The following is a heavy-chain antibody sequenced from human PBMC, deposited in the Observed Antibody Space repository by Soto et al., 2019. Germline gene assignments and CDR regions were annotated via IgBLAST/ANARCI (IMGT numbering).Heavy chain of an antibody. Sequence: QAHLGQSGDEVKRPGASVKVSCKASGYTFSDSDVTWLRQGSGQGPEWMGWMNAKSGDTFFAQRVQGKFNMTWDTSLSTAYMEVGSLTSDDTAMYYCTRVNPVNYAGFDVGGQGTTVAVSS. V-gene: IGHV1-8*01. CDR1: GYTFSDSD. D-gene: IGHD3-16*01. CDR2: MNAKSGDT. J-gene: IGHJ6*02. CDR3: TRVNPVNYAGFDV.